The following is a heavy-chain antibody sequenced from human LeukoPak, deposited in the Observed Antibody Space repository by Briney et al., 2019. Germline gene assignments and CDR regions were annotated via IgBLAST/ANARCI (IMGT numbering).Heavy chain of an antibody. CDR2: MNPNSGNT. CDR1: GYTFTSYD. J-gene: IGHJ4*02. V-gene: IGHV1-8*01. CDR3: ARNRWMDY. Sequence: ASVKVSCKASGYTFTSYDINWVRQATGQGLEWMGWMNPNSGNTGYGQKFQGRVTMTWNSSINSACMELSSLTSDDTAVYYCARNRWMDYWGQGTLVTVSS. D-gene: IGHD1-1*01.